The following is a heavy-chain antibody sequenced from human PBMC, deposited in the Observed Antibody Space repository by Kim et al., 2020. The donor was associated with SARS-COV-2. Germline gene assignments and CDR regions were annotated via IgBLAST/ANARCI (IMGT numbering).Heavy chain of an antibody. D-gene: IGHD3-10*01. Sequence: GGSLRLSCAASGFTFSSYSMNWVRQAPGKGLEWVSYISSSSSTIYYADSVKGRFTISRDNAKNSLYLQMNSLRAEDTAVYYCARDGYGSGRYFDYWGQGTLVTVSS. V-gene: IGHV3-48*04. CDR1: GFTFSSYS. J-gene: IGHJ4*02. CDR2: ISSSSSTI. CDR3: ARDGYGSGRYFDY.